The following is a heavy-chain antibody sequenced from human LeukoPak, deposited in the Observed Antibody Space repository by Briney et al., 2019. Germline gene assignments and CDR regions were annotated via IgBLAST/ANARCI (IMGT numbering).Heavy chain of an antibody. CDR3: ARDMKPAAGRGFDY. J-gene: IGHJ4*02. CDR2: ISSSSSYI. Sequence: GVSLTLLCAASRFTFSIYRMKWLRQAPGKGLEWVSSISSSSSYIYYTDSVKGRFTISRDNDKNTLYLQMNSLRAEDTAVYYCARDMKPAAGRGFDYWGQGTLVTVSS. D-gene: IGHD6-13*01. V-gene: IGHV3-21*01. CDR1: RFTFSIYR.